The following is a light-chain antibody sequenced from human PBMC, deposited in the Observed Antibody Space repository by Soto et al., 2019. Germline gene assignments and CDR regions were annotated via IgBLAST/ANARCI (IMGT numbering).Light chain of an antibody. CDR1: SSNIGNNY. Sequence: QSVLTQPPSVSAAPGQKVTISCSGSSSNIGNNYVSWYQQLPGTAPKLLIYDNDKRPSGIPDRFSGSKSGTSATLGITGLQTGDEADYYCGTWDSSLSAGXXXXTXTKVTVL. CDR2: DND. CDR3: GTWDSSLSAGXX. V-gene: IGLV1-51*01. J-gene: IGLJ1*01.